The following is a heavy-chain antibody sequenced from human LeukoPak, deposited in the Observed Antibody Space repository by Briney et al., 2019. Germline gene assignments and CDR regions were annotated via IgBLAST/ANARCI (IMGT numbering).Heavy chain of an antibody. CDR3: ARPETYDSSGYDY. CDR2: IYSGGST. V-gene: IGHV3-53*01. J-gene: IGHJ4*02. Sequence: GGSLRLSCAASGFTVSSNYMSWVRQAPGKGLEWVSVIYSGGSTYYADSVKGRFTISRDNSKNTLYLQMNSLRAEDTAVYYCARPETYDSSGYDYWGQGTLVTVSS. CDR1: GFTVSSNY. D-gene: IGHD3-22*01.